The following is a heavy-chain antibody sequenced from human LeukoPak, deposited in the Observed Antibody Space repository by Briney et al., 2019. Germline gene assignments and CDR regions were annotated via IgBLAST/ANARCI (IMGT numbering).Heavy chain of an antibody. CDR2: INSGGGR. V-gene: IGHV3-66*01. D-gene: IGHD3-10*01. Sequence: PGGSLTLSCTASSFTVYINYMSCVRQAPEKGLEWVSVINSGGGRTYAASVKGTFTSSRDSSKSTLYVQMTRLSADDTAVYYCAGGPSYGPFDYWGQGSLVSVSS. J-gene: IGHJ4*02. CDR1: SFTVYINY. CDR3: AGGPSYGPFDY.